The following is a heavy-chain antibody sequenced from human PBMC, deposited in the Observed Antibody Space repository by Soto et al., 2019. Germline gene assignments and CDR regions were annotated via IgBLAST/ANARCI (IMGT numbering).Heavy chain of an antibody. D-gene: IGHD3-16*01. J-gene: IGHJ4*02. CDR2: MHSTGRA. CDR1: GASMNDYY. V-gene: IGHV4-59*01. CDR3: VRSGHSFEGAM. Sequence: QVQLQESGPGLVKPSETLSLTCSVSGASMNDYYGSWVRQPPGKGLEWIGYMHSTGRANSNSSLNSRVSLSVDTSKNRFALSLTSVTPADTAVYYCVRSGHSFEGAMWGRGILVTVSA.